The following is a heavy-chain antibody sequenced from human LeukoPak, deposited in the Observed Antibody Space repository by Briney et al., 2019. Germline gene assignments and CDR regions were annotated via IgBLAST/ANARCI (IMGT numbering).Heavy chain of an antibody. CDR2: FDPEDGET. CDR1: GYTLTELS. J-gene: IGHJ4*02. V-gene: IGHV1-24*01. D-gene: IGHD6-6*01. Sequence: GTSVKVSCKVSGYTLTELSMHWVRQAPGKGLEWMGGFDPEDGETIYAQKFQGRVTMTEDTSTDTAYMELSSLRSEDTAVYYCATGKPFEYSSSVDYWGQGTLVTVSS. CDR3: ATGKPFEYSSSVDY.